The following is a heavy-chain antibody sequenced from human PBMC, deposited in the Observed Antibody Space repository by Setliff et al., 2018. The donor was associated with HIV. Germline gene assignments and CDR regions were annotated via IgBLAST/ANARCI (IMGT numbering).Heavy chain of an antibody. CDR1: GFRFRSYW. D-gene: IGHD1-26*01. CDR3: ARWGSGSYERVFDY. J-gene: IGHJ4*02. CDR2: VKQDGTET. V-gene: IGHV3-7*01. Sequence: PGGSLRLSCAASGFRFRSYWMSWVRQAPGKGLESVANVKQDGTETLYVDPVKGRFTISRDNANNLVYLQMNSLRVEDTAVYFCARWGSGSYERVFDYWGQGMLVTVSS.